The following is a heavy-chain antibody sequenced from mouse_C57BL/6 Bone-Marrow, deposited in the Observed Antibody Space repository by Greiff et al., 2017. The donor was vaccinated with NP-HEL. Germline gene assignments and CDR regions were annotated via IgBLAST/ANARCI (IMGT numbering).Heavy chain of an antibody. D-gene: IGHD2-14*01. J-gene: IGHJ4*01. V-gene: IGHV10-3*01. CDR2: IRRKSSNYAT. Sequence: EVMLVESGGGLVQPKGSLKLSCAASGFTFNTYAMHWVRQAPGKGLEWVARIRRKSSNYATYYADSVKDRFTISRDDSQSMLYLQMNNLKTEDTAMYYCVRDMRYRGAMDYWGQGTSVTVSS. CDR1: GFTFNTYA. CDR3: VRDMRYRGAMDY.